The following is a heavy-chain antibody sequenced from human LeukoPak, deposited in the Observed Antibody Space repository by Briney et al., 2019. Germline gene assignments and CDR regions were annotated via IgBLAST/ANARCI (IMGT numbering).Heavy chain of an antibody. Sequence: GGSLRLSCAASEFTFDDYAMNWVRQAPGKGLEWVSGISWNSGSIGYADSVKGRFTISRDNAKNSLYLQMNSLRAEDTALYYCAKDTGGYFQGPTAFDDWGQGTLVTVST. D-gene: IGHD2/OR15-2a*01. CDR2: ISWNSGSI. CDR1: EFTFDDYA. V-gene: IGHV3-9*01. J-gene: IGHJ4*02. CDR3: AKDTGGYFQGPTAFDD.